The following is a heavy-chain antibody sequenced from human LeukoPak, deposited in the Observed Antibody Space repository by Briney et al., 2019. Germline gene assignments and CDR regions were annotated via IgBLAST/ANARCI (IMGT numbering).Heavy chain of an antibody. J-gene: IGHJ3*02. CDR3: AKFWSSSWNPDAFDI. Sequence: GGSLRLSCAASGFTFSSYAMHWVRQAPGKGLEWVAVISYDGSNKYYADSVKGRFTISRDNSKNTLYLQMNSLRAEDTAVYYCAKFWSSSWNPDAFDIWGQGTMVTVSS. V-gene: IGHV3-30-3*01. D-gene: IGHD6-13*01. CDR1: GFTFSSYA. CDR2: ISYDGSNK.